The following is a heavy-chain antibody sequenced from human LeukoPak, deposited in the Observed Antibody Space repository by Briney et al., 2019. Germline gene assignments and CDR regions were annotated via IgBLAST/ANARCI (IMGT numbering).Heavy chain of an antibody. CDR1: GFTFSSYA. CDR3: TRKGSQWDFLVDY. V-gene: IGHV3-30*04. J-gene: IGHJ4*02. Sequence: GGSLRLSCAASGFTFSSYAMHWVRQAPGKGLEWVAVISYDGSNKYYADSVKGRLTISRDNSEKSLYLQMDSLTAEDTAVYYCTRKGSQWDFLVDYWGQGTRVAVSP. D-gene: IGHD2/OR15-2a*01. CDR2: ISYDGSNK.